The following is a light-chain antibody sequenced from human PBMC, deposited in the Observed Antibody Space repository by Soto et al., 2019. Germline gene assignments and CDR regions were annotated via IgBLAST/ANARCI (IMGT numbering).Light chain of an antibody. J-gene: IGLJ2*01. Sequence: QSVLTQPASVSGSPGQSITISCTGTSSDVGSYNLVSWYQQHPGKAPKLMIYEVSKRPSGVSNRFSGSKSGNTASLTISGLQAEDEADYYCCSYAGSNLVFGGGTKLTVL. V-gene: IGLV2-23*02. CDR2: EVS. CDR3: CSYAGSNLV. CDR1: SSDVGSYNL.